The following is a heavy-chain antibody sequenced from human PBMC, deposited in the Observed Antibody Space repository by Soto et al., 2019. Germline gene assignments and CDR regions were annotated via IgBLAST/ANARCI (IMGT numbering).Heavy chain of an antibody. V-gene: IGHV3-33*01. CDR2: IWYDGSNK. Sequence: LRLSCAASGFTFSSYGMHWVRQAPGKGLEWVAVIWYDGSNKYYADSVKGRFTISRDNSKNTLYLQMNSLRAEDTAVYYCARDGSGNDYGDSLDYWGQGTLVTVS. CDR1: GFTFSSYG. J-gene: IGHJ4*02. CDR3: ARDGSGNDYGDSLDY. D-gene: IGHD4-17*01.